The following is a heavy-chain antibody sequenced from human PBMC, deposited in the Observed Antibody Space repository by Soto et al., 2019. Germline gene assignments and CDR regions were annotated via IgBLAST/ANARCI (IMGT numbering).Heavy chain of an antibody. Sequence: VSLRHSYAAFGCTFRNYAMIWVRQAQGKGLEWVSTITTSGGNTYYADSVQGRFTISRDNSKNTLYLQMNSLRAEDTAVYYCAGRYCTNGVCYTNYYYYIDVWGKGTTVTVSS. D-gene: IGHD2-8*01. CDR2: ITTSGGNT. CDR1: GCTFRNYA. V-gene: IGHV3-23*01. J-gene: IGHJ6*03. CDR3: AGRYCTNGVCYTNYYYYIDV.